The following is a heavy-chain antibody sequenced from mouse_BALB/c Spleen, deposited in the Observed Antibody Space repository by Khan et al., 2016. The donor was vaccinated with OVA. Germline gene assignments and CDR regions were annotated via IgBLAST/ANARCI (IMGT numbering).Heavy chain of an antibody. V-gene: IGHV1S135*01. CDR3: ARHGYVAWFAY. J-gene: IGHJ3*01. CDR2: IDPFNGDT. Sequence: EVQLQQSGPELMKPGASVKISYKASGYSFTSYYIHWVKQSHGKSLEWIGYIDPFNGDTTYNQKFKGKATLTVDKSSSTAYMHLSSLTSEDSAVYYCARHGYVAWFAYWGQGTLVTVSA. CDR1: GYSFTSYY. D-gene: IGHD2-2*01.